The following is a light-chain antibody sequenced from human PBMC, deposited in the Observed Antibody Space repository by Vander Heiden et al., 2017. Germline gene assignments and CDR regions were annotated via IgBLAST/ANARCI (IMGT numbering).Light chain of an antibody. CDR2: GIS. J-gene: IGKJ1*01. CDR3: QRYDQSQWT. Sequence: VFTPSPGTLSLSPGERVTLSCRARPSVSGKYLAWYQQKPGQAPRLLIFGISTRASGIPERFSGSGSGTDFTLTISRLEPEDFAMYYCQRYDQSQWTFGQGTRVEIK. CDR1: PSVSGKY. V-gene: IGKV3-20*01.